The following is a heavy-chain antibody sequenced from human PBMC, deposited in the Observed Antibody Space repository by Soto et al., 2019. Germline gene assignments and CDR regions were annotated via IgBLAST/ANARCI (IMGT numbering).Heavy chain of an antibody. V-gene: IGHV3-21*02. J-gene: IGHJ4*02. D-gene: IGHD5-12*01. Sequence: EVQLVESGGGLVKPGGSLRLSCAASGFTFSTYSMNWVRQAPGKGLEWVSSISSSSSYIYYADSVKGRFTISRDNAKNSLYLQPNSLSAEDTAVYHCARGRGGGDGYNFWFDYWGQGTLVTVSS. CDR2: ISSSSSYI. CDR1: GFTFSTYS. CDR3: ARGRGGGDGYNFWFDY.